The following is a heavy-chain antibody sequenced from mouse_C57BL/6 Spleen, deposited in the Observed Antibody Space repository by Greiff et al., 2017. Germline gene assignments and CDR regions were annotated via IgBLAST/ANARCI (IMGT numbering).Heavy chain of an antibody. CDR2: IYPYNDGT. V-gene: IGHV1-14*01. D-gene: IGHD1-1*01. CDR3: ARYYGSSYGYYAMDY. J-gene: IGHJ4*01. CDR1: GYTFTSYV. Sequence: EVQLQQSGPELVKPGASVKMSCKASGYTFTSYVMHWVKQKPGQGLEWIGYIYPYNDGTKYNEKFKGKATLTSDKSSSTAYMELSSLTSEDSAVYYCARYYGSSYGYYAMDYWGQGTSVTVSA.